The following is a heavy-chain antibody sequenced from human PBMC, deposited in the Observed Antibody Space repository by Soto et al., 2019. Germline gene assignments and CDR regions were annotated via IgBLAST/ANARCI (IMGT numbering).Heavy chain of an antibody. CDR3: AGEVGYSSSWYVY. V-gene: IGHV1-69*05. CDR1: GGTFSSYA. Sequence: QVQLVQSGAEVKKPGSSVKVSCKASGGTFSSYAISWVRQAPGQGLEWMGGIIPIFGTANYAQKYPGRVTITPGESTSTAYMELSRRRSDDTAVYYCAGEVGYSSSWYVYWGQGTLVTVSS. J-gene: IGHJ4*02. CDR2: IIPIFGTA. D-gene: IGHD6-13*01.